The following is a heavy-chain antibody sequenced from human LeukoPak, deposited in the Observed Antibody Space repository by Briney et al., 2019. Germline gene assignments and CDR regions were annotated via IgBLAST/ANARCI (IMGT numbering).Heavy chain of an antibody. CDR2: INHSGST. CDR1: GGSFSGYY. J-gene: IGHJ6*03. V-gene: IGHV4-34*01. CDR3: ARGRASYYNYYMDV. Sequence: SETLSLTCAVYGGSFSGYYWSWIRQPPGKGLEWIGEINHSGSTNYNPSLKSRVTISVDTSKNQFPLKLSTVTAADTAVYYCARGRASYYNYYMDVWGKGTTVTVSS.